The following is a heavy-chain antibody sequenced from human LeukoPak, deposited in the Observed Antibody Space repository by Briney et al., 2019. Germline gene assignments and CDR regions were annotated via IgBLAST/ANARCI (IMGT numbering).Heavy chain of an antibody. CDR2: ISSNGGGT. CDR1: GFTFSNYA. Sequence: GGSLRLSCSASGFTFSNYAMHWARQAPGKGLEYVSAISSNGGGTYYADSVKGRFTISRDNSKNTLYLQMSSLRAEDTAVYYCVKSDYYDSSGYYDYWGQGTLVTVSS. J-gene: IGHJ4*02. V-gene: IGHV3-64D*06. D-gene: IGHD3-22*01. CDR3: VKSDYYDSSGYYDY.